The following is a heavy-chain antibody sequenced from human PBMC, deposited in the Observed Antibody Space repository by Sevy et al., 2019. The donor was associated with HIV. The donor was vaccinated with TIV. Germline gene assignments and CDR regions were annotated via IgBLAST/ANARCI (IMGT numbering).Heavy chain of an antibody. Sequence: GGSLRLSCAASGFTFSSYNINWVRQAPGKGLEWVSYISSSSSTIYYTDSVKGRFTISRDNAKNSLYLQMDSLRDEDTALYYCAREHRTLGDYWYFDLWGRGTPVTVSS. CDR1: GFTFSSYN. V-gene: IGHV3-48*02. CDR3: AREHRTLGDYWYFDL. D-gene: IGHD3-16*01. J-gene: IGHJ2*01. CDR2: ISSSSSTI.